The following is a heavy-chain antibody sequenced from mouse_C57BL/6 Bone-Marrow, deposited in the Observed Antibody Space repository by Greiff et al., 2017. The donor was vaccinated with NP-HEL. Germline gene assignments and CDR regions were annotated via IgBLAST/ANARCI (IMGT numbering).Heavy chain of an antibody. CDR3: ARHEVDDYDVEAWFAY. J-gene: IGHJ3*01. CDR2: FYPGSGSI. D-gene: IGHD2-4*01. V-gene: IGHV1-62-2*01. Sequence: SGAELVKPGASVKLSCKASGYTFTEYTIHWVKQRSGQGLEWIGWFYPGSGSIKYNEKFKDKATLTADKSSSTVYMELSRLTSEDSAVYFCARHEVDDYDVEAWFAYWGQGTLVTVSA. CDR1: GYTFTEYT.